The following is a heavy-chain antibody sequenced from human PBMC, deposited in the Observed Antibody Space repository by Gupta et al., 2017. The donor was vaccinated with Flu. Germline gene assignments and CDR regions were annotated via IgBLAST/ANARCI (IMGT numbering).Heavy chain of an antibody. CDR1: GGSFSGYY. D-gene: IGHD2-2*01. CDR2: INHSGST. CDR3: ARSRGYCSSTSCRYYYYYYMDV. V-gene: IGHV4-34*01. Sequence: QVQLQQWGAGLLKPPETLSLTCAVYGGSFSGYYWSWIRQPPGKGLEWIGEINHSGSTNYNPSLKRRVTISVDTSKNQFSLKLSSVTAADTAVYYCARSRGYCSSTSCRYYYYYYMDVWGKGTTVTVSS. J-gene: IGHJ6*03.